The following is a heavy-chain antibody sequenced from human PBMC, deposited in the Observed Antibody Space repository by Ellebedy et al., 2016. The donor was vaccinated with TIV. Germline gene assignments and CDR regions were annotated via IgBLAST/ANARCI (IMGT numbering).Heavy chain of an antibody. CDR2: IYYSGST. J-gene: IGHJ4*02. V-gene: IGHV4-31*01. CDR1: GGSISSGGYY. CDR3: ARVKRSYSGSQYYFDY. Sequence: MPSETLSLTCTVSGGSISSGGYYWSWIRQHPGKGLEWIGYIYYSGSTYYNPSLKSLVTISVDTSKNQFSLKLSSVTAADTAVYYCARVKRSYSGSQYYFDYWGQGTLVTVSS. D-gene: IGHD1-26*01.